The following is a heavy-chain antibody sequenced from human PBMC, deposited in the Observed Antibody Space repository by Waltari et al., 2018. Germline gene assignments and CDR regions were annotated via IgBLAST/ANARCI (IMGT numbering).Heavy chain of an antibody. V-gene: IGHV3-23*01. CDR2: ISAGGAIT. Sequence: EVQLLESGGDLVQPGGSMRLSCVVSGFTFSNFCMSWVRQAPGEGLEWVSVISAGGAITYYADSVKGRFTISRDNSQNTLYLQMNSLRAEDTAIYYCAKDSHIYDYWGQGTLVTVSS. J-gene: IGHJ4*02. CDR3: AKDSHIYDY. CDR1: GFTFSNFC.